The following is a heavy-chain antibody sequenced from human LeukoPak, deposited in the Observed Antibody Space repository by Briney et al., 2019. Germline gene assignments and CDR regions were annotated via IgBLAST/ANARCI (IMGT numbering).Heavy chain of an antibody. CDR3: ARDLVGGWDDSSGYYYGYFDY. CDR2: ISGSGGST. D-gene: IGHD3-22*01. CDR1: GFTFSSYA. J-gene: IGHJ4*02. V-gene: IGHV3-23*01. Sequence: GGSLRLSCAASGFTFSSYAMSWVRQAPGKGLEWVSAISGSGGSTYYADSVKGRFTISRDNSKNTLYLQMNSLRAEDTAVYYCARDLVGGWDDSSGYYYGYFDYWGQGTLVTVSS.